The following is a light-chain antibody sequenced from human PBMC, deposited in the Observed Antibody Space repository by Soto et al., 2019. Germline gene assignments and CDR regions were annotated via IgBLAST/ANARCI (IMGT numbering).Light chain of an antibody. CDR2: DAS. CDR1: QSISSW. V-gene: IGKV1-5*01. Sequence: DIQMTQSPSTLSASVGDRVTITCRASQSISSWLAWYQQRPGKAPNLLIYDASSLESGVPSRFSGSASGKEFPLTISSLQHDDFATYYCQQYSNYLSFGQGTKVAIK. CDR3: QQYSNYLS. J-gene: IGKJ1*01.